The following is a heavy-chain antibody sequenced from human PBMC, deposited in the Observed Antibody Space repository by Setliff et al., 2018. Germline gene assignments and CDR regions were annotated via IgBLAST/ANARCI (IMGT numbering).Heavy chain of an antibody. D-gene: IGHD1-1*01. CDR2: IYPGDSHT. CDR3: ARDVAIWMAPKLHLDS. CDR1: GYSFSNFW. V-gene: IGHV5-51*01. J-gene: IGHJ4*02. Sequence: LGESLKISCKGSGYSFSNFWIGWVRQMPGKGLEWMGIIYPGDSHTRYSPSFQGQVTISRDNAKNSVYLQMSSLRAEDTAVYYCARDVAIWMAPKLHLDSWGQGTLVTVSS.